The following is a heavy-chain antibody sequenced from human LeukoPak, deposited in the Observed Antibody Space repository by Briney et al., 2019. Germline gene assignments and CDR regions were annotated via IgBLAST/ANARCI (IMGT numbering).Heavy chain of an antibody. V-gene: IGHV3-74*01. CDR2: VNSDGSNT. CDR1: GFTFSANW. J-gene: IGHJ4*02. CDR3: ATSYFGSVY. Sequence: GGSLRLSCAASGFTFSANWMHWVRQAPGKGLVWVSRVNSDGSNTIYADSVKGRFTISRDNAKNTLYLQMSSLRAEDTAVYYCATSYFGSVYWGQGTPVTVSS. D-gene: IGHD3-10*01.